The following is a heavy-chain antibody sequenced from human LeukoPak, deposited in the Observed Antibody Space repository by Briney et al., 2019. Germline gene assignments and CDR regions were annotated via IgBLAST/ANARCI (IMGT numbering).Heavy chain of an antibody. CDR2: TTAVQYPT. V-gene: IGHV3-23*01. J-gene: IGHJ5*02. CDR3: TKDPNGDYVGAFDP. CDR1: GVTFSALA. D-gene: IGHD4-17*01. Sequence: WGALRLSCAASGVTFSALAMTWVRQPPGKGLECVPSTTAVQYPTNNTASVKGRLTISIVNSKKKKYLQMNSLRADHPAVYYCTKDPNGDYVGAFDPWGEGGLVTVCS.